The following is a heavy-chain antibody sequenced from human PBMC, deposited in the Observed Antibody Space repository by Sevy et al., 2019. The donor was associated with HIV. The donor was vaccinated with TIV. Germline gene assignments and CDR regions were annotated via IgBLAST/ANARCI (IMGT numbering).Heavy chain of an antibody. Sequence: GGSLRLSCAASGFTFSSYAMHWVRQAPGKGLEWVAVISYDGSNKYYADSVKGRFTISRDNSKNTLYLQMNSLRAEDTAVDNCARDRGIAALPARGMDVWGHGTTVTVSS. D-gene: IGHD6-13*01. V-gene: IGHV3-30*04. J-gene: IGHJ6*02. CDR1: GFTFSSYA. CDR3: ARDRGIAALPARGMDV. CDR2: ISYDGSNK.